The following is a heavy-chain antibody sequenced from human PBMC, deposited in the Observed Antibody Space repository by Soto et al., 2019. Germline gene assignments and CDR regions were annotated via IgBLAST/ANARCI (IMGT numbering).Heavy chain of an antibody. Sequence: PGGSLRLSCAASGFTFSSYAMHWVRQAPGKGLEWVAAISYDGSNKYYADSVKGRFTISRDNSKNTLYLQMNSLRAEDTAVYYCARDRLPQYHFYGMDVWGQGTTVTVSS. J-gene: IGHJ6*02. D-gene: IGHD5-12*01. V-gene: IGHV3-30-3*01. CDR2: ISYDGSNK. CDR3: ARDRLPQYHFYGMDV. CDR1: GFTFSSYA.